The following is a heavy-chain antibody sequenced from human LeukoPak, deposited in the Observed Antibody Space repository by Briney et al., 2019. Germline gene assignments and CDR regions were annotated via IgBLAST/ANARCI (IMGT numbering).Heavy chain of an antibody. J-gene: IGHJ4*02. V-gene: IGHV4-59*01. CDR1: GGSISSYY. CDR3: ARGRQHYYYDSSGYSVGYFDY. D-gene: IGHD3-22*01. CDR2: IYYSGTT. Sequence: SETLSLTCTVSGGSISSYYWSWIRQPPGKGLEWIGYIYYSGTTNYNPSLKSRVTISVDTSKNQFSLKLSSVTAADTAVYYCARGRQHYYYDSSGYSVGYFDYWGQGTLVTVSS.